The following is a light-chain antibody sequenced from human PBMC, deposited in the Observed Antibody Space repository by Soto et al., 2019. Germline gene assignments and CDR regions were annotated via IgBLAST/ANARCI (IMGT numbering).Light chain of an antibody. Sequence: DIQMTQSPSTLSAFVGDRVTITWRASQSISNSLAWYQQKPGKAPKLLIYKASTLESGVPSGFSGSGSGTEFTLTISSLQPDDFATYYCQQYNGYPWTFGQGTKVDIK. V-gene: IGKV1-5*03. J-gene: IGKJ1*01. CDR2: KAS. CDR3: QQYNGYPWT. CDR1: QSISNS.